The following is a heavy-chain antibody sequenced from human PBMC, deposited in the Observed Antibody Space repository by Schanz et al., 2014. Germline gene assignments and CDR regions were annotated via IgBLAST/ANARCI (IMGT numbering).Heavy chain of an antibody. CDR3: ARAHGNNWYGKGLDY. CDR2: IWADGSTK. V-gene: IGHV3-33*01. CDR1: GFAFSVYG. D-gene: IGHD1-1*01. J-gene: IGHJ4*02. Sequence: QVQMVESGGGVVQPGRSLRLSCAASGFAFSVYGMHSVRQAPGKGPEWVAVIWADGSTKYYADSVKGRFTISRDNSKNTLYLQMNSLRADDTAVYFCARAHGNNWYGKGLDYWGQGTQVTVSS.